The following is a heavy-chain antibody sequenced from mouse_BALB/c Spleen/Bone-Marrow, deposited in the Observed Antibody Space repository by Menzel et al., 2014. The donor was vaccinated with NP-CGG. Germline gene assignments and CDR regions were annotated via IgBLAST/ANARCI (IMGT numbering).Heavy chain of an antibody. D-gene: IGHD2-3*01. CDR2: INPESNTI. J-gene: IGHJ3*01. Sequence: DVMLVESGGGLVQPGGSLKLSCAASGFDFSRYWMSWVRQAPGKGLQWIGEINPESNTINYTPSLKDKFIISRDNAKNTLYLQMSKVRSEDTALYCCARLGYYGWFAYWGQGTLVTVSA. V-gene: IGHV4-1*02. CDR3: ARLGYYGWFAY. CDR1: GFDFSRYW.